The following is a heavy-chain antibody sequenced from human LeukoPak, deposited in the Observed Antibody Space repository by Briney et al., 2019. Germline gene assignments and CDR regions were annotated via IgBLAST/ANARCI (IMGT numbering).Heavy chain of an antibody. CDR2: INPSGGST. D-gene: IGHD6-19*01. Sequence: ASVKVSCKASGYTFTSYYMHWVRQAPGQGLEWMGIINPSGGSTSYAQKFQGRVTMTRDTSTSTVYMELSSLRSEDTAVYYCARDISSGWYSSYWYYDLWGRGTLVTVSS. V-gene: IGHV1-46*01. CDR1: GYTFTSYY. J-gene: IGHJ2*01. CDR3: ARDISSGWYSSYWYYDL.